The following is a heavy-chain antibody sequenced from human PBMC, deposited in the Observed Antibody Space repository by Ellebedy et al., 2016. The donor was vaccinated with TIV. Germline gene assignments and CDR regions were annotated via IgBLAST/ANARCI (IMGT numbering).Heavy chain of an antibody. Sequence: SETLSLXXSVSGGSIRSDYWSWIRQPPGKGLEWIGYIYNRGRTNYNPSLESRVTISVDTSKNQFSLKLSSVTAADTAVYYCARDRMYYYDSSGSYQYYGMDVWGQGTTVTVYS. J-gene: IGHJ6*02. CDR3: ARDRMYYYDSSGSYQYYGMDV. CDR2: IYNRGRT. D-gene: IGHD3-22*01. CDR1: GGSIRSDY. V-gene: IGHV4-59*01.